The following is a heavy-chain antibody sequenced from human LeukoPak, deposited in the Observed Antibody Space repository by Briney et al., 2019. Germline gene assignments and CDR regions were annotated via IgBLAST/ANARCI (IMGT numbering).Heavy chain of an antibody. V-gene: IGHV1-2*02. D-gene: IGHD4-17*01. CDR1: GFTFTGYY. CDR2: INPNSGGT. J-gene: IGHJ3*02. CDR3: ARVETVTDAFDI. Sequence: ASVKVSCKASGFTFTGYYMHWVRQAPGQGLEWMGWINPNSGGTNYAQKFQGRVTMTRDTSISTAYMELSRLRSDDTAVYYCARVETVTDAFDIWGQGTMVTVSS.